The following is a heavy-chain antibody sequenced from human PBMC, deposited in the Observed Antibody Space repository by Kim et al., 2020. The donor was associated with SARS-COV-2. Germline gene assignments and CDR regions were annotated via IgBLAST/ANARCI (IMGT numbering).Heavy chain of an antibody. CDR1: GGTFSSYA. V-gene: IGHV1-69*13. J-gene: IGHJ6*02. CDR2: IIPIFGTA. Sequence: SVKVSCKASGGTFSSYAISWVRQAPGQGLEWMGGIIPIFGTANYAQKFQVRVTITADESTSTAYMELSSLRSEDTAVYYCARSGGGYVDIVATISLRDKGYYYYGMDVWGQGTTVTVSS. D-gene: IGHD5-12*01. CDR3: ARSGGGYVDIVATISLRDKGYYYYGMDV.